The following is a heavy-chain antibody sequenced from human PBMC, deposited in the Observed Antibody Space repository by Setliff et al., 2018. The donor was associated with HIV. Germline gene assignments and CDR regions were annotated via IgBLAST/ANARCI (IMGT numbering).Heavy chain of an antibody. CDR1: GGSIDGHR. D-gene: IGHD3-3*01. Sequence: SETLSLTCSVSGGSIDGHRWSWIRQSPGKGLEWIGHIHSSGGTNYNTSLKSRLTMLVDTSKNQISLKLKSVTAADTAVYYCARATYFDFWSAFRHYYMDVWGKGTTVTVSS. CDR3: ARATYFDFWSAFRHYYMDV. V-gene: IGHV4-59*11. CDR2: IHSSGGT. J-gene: IGHJ6*03.